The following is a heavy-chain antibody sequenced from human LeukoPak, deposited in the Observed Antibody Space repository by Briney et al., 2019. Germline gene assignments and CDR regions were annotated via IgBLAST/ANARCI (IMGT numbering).Heavy chain of an antibody. J-gene: IGHJ6*02. CDR2: ISSSSSTI. CDR3: ARDCEWCGSGSYPTLLFRYYGMDV. CDR1: GFTFSSYS. V-gene: IGHV3-48*01. Sequence: GGSLRLSCAASGFTFSSYSMNWVRQAPGKGLEWVSYISSSSSTIYYADSVKGRFTISRDNAKNSLYLQMNSLRAEDTAVYYCARDCEWCGSGSYPTLLFRYYGMDVWGQGATVTVSS. D-gene: IGHD3-10*01.